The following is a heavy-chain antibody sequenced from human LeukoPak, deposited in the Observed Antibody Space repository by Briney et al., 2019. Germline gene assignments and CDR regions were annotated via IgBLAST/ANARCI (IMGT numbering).Heavy chain of an antibody. CDR1: GYTFTSYG. CDR3: ARLVGATTGGDY. D-gene: IGHD1-26*01. V-gene: IGHV1-18*01. Sequence: ASVKVSCKASGYTFTSYGISWVRQAPGQGLEWMGWISTYNGNTNYAQKLQGRVTMTTDTSASTAYMELRSLRSGDTAVYYCARLVGATTGGDYWGQGTLVTVSS. CDR2: ISTYNGNT. J-gene: IGHJ4*02.